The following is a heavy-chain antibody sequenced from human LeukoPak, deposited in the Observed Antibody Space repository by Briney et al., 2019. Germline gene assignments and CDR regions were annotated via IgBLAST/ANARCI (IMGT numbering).Heavy chain of an antibody. J-gene: IGHJ3*02. Sequence: GGPLRLSCAASGFPFSIYWMSWVGHAPGKGLEWVANIKQDGSEKYYVDSVKGRFTISRDNSKNMLYLQMNSLRAEDTAVYYCAKTDRTGALGRFRMRSDAFDIWGQGTMVTVSS. D-gene: IGHD3-3*01. CDR1: GFPFSIYW. CDR3: AKTDRTGALGRFRMRSDAFDI. V-gene: IGHV3-7*03. CDR2: IKQDGSEK.